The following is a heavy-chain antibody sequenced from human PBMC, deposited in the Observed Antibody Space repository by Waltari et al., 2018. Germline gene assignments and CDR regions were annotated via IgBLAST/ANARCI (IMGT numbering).Heavy chain of an antibody. CDR1: GGTFSSYA. J-gene: IGHJ4*02. CDR2: IIPSCGTS. CDR3: AREVWYSSGSGADY. V-gene: IGHV1-69*08. Sequence: QVQLVQSGAEVKKPGSSVKVSCKASGGTFSSYAISWVRQAPGQGLEWMGRIIPSCGTSNYAHKFQGRVTITGYKSTSTAYMELSSLGSEDTAVYYCAREVWYSSGSGADYWGQGTLVTVSS. D-gene: IGHD6-19*01.